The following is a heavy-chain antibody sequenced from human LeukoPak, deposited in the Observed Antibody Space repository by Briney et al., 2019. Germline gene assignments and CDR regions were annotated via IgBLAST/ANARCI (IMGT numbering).Heavy chain of an antibody. Sequence: SHTLSLTCAISGDSVSNNNVPWMWLRPSPSRGLECLIRPYSRSKWYTDSAVSVNSRITINPDTSKNQISLQLTSVTPEDSAVYYCARGNSGVAVARFDYWGQGNLVTVSS. CDR3: ARGNSGVAVARFDY. J-gene: IGHJ4*02. V-gene: IGHV6-1*01. CDR1: GDSVSNNNVP. D-gene: IGHD6-19*01. CDR2: PYSRSKWYT.